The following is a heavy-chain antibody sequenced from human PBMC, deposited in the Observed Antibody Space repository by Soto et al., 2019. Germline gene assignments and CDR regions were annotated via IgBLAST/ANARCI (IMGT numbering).Heavy chain of an antibody. Sequence: SETLSLTCTVSGGSISSYYWSWIRQPPGKGLEWIGYIYYSGSTNYNPSLKSRVTISVDTSKNQFSLKLSSVTAADTAVYYCAIAGAGDASYFDYWGQGTLVTVSS. V-gene: IGHV4-59*01. J-gene: IGHJ4*02. CDR1: GGSISSYY. D-gene: IGHD3-10*01. CDR2: IYYSGST. CDR3: AIAGAGDASYFDY.